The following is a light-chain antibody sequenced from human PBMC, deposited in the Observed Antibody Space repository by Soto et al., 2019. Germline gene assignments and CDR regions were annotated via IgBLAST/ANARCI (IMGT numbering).Light chain of an antibody. J-gene: IGKJ1*01. V-gene: IGKV3-20*01. CDR3: QQYGSLPWT. CDR2: GAS. Sequence: ERVLTPSPGTLSLYPGERATLSCRASQSVSSSYLAWYQQKPGQAPRLLIYGASSRATGIPDRFSGSGSGTDFTLTISRLEPEDFAVYYCQQYGSLPWTFGQGTKVDIK. CDR1: QSVSSSY.